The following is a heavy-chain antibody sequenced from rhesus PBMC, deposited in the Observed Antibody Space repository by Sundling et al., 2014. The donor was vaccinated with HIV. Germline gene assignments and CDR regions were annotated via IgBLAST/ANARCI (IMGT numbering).Heavy chain of an antibody. J-gene: IGHJ4*01. V-gene: IGHV4-173*01. D-gene: IGHD1-26*01. CDR1: GGSISDTY. Sequence: QLQLQESGPGLVKPSETLSLTCAVSGGSISDTYRWSWIRQPPGKGLEWIGRIYGSSGNTYYNPSLKSRVTISTDTSKNRFSLRLNSVTAADTAVYYCARGNYEPVDYWGQGVLVTVSS. CDR3: ARGNYEPVDY. CDR2: IYGSSGNT.